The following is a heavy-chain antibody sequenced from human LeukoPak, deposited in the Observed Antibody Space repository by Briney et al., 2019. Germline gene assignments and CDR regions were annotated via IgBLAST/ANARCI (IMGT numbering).Heavy chain of an antibody. CDR3: ARGGDSYGSHYFDY. V-gene: IGHV4-59*06. Sequence: SETLSLTCTVSGGSISSYYWSWIRQPAGKGLEWIGYIYYSGSTYYNPSLKSRVTISVDTSKNQFSLKLSSVTAADTAVYYCARGGDSYGSHYFDYWGQGTLVTVSS. J-gene: IGHJ4*02. CDR2: IYYSGST. CDR1: GGSISSYY. D-gene: IGHD5-18*01.